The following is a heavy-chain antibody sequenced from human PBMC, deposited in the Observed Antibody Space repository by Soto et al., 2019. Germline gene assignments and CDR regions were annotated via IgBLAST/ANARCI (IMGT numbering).Heavy chain of an antibody. V-gene: IGHV1-8*01. J-gene: IGHJ6*03. Sequence: QVQLVQSGAEVKKPGASVKVSCKASGYTFTSYDINWVRQATGQGLEWMGWMNPNSGNTGYAQKFQGRVTMTRNTSISTAYMERSSLRSEDTAVYYCARAPRVLMRGDYYYYMDVWGKGTTVTVSS. CDR3: ARAPRVLMRGDYYYYMDV. CDR2: MNPNSGNT. CDR1: GYTFTSYD. D-gene: IGHD2-8*01.